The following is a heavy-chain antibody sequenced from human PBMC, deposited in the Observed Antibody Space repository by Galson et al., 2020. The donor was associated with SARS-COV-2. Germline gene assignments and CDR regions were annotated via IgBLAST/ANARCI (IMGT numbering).Heavy chain of an antibody. CDR3: ARLRGGDYYFDY. J-gene: IGHJ4*02. CDR2: IYYTRNT. D-gene: IGHD4-17*01. Sequence: SETLSLTCTVSGGSVTSSSFYWGWIRPPPGLGLEWIASIYYTRNTYYNPSLKSRVTISIDTSNNQFSLNLNSVTAADTAVYYCARLRGGDYYFDYWGQGTLVTVSS. V-gene: IGHV4-39*07. CDR1: GGSVTSSSFY.